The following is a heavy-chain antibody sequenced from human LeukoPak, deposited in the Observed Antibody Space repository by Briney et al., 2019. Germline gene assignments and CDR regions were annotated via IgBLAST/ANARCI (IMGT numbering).Heavy chain of an antibody. Sequence: PSETLSLTCTVSGGSISSGGYYWSWIRQPPGKGLEWIGYIYYSGSTNYNPSLKSRVTISVDTSKNQFSLKLSSVTAADTAVYYCARLPWYSSGWDDAFDIWGQGTMVTVSS. J-gene: IGHJ3*02. CDR2: IYYSGST. V-gene: IGHV4-61*08. CDR1: GGSISSGGYY. CDR3: ARLPWYSSGWDDAFDI. D-gene: IGHD6-19*01.